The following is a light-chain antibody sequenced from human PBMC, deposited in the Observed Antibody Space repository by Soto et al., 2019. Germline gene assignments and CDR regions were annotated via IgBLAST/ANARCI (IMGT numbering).Light chain of an antibody. CDR2: AAS. Sequence: DIQMTQSPSSLSASVGDRVTITCRASQSISSYLNWYQQKPGKAPKLLIYAASSLQSGVPSRFSGGGSVTDFTLTISSLQPEDFATYYCQQSYSTPRYTFGQGTKLEIK. CDR1: QSISSY. V-gene: IGKV1-39*01. J-gene: IGKJ2*01. CDR3: QQSYSTPRYT.